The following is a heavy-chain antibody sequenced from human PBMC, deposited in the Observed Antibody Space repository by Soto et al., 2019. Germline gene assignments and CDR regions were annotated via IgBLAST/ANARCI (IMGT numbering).Heavy chain of an antibody. CDR1: GFTFSDYA. V-gene: IGHV3-23*01. D-gene: IGHD3-10*01. CDR3: AAPRDEYGSGISWFTYGMDV. J-gene: IGHJ6*02. Sequence: VGSLRLSCLASGFTFSDYAMTWVRHVPGRGLEWVSSLNGAGGSTYYADSVRGRFTISRDNSQNTLFLQMNRLTVDDTAIYYCAAPRDEYGSGISWFTYGMDVCGQGTTVTVSS. CDR2: LNGAGGST.